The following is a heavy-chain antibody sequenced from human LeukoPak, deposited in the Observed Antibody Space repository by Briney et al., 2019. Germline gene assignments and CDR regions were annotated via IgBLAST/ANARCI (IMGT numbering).Heavy chain of an antibody. Sequence: ASVKVSCKTSGYTFTNLDINWLRQAPGQGLEWMGWMSPNSGDTGYAQKFQGRVSMTRDTSISTAYMELSSLRSEDTAVYYCARGGNFPYYYYGMDVWGQGTTVTVSS. CDR3: ARGGNFPYYYYGMDV. V-gene: IGHV1-8*01. J-gene: IGHJ6*02. CDR1: GYTFTNLD. CDR2: MSPNSGDT. D-gene: IGHD4-23*01.